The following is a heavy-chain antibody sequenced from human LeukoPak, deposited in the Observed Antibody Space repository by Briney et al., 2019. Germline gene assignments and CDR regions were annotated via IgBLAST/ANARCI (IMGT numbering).Heavy chain of an antibody. CDR3: ARFSGRN. Sequence: GGSLRLSCAASGFTFSTYWMHWVRQAPGKGLVWVSRINTGGSITTYADSVKGRFTISRDNAKNTVYLQMGSLRAEDTAVYYCARFSGRNWGQGTLVTVSS. CDR2: INTGGSIT. CDR1: GFTFSTYW. D-gene: IGHD2-15*01. J-gene: IGHJ4*02. V-gene: IGHV3-74*01.